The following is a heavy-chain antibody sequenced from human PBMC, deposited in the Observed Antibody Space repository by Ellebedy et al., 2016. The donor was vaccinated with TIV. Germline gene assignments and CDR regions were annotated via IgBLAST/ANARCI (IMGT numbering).Heavy chain of an antibody. D-gene: IGHD1-7*01. CDR1: GGYISGDH. Sequence: MPSETLSLTCTVSGGYISGDHWSWIRQPPGKGLEWIGYITYDGRTNYNPSLKSRLTISLDTSKNQFSLKLTSVTAAATAIYFCARDRRELELRALDPWGQGTLVSVSS. J-gene: IGHJ5*02. V-gene: IGHV4-59*01. CDR3: ARDRRELELRALDP. CDR2: ITYDGRT.